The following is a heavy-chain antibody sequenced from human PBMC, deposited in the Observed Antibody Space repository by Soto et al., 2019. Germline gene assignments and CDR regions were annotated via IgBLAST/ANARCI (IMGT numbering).Heavy chain of an antibody. D-gene: IGHD3-3*01. Sequence: SLRLSCAASGFTFSSYGMHWVRQAPGKGLEWVAVISYDGSNKYYADSVKGRFTISRDNSKNTLYLQMNSLRAEDTAVYYCAKDNPWLGVLVYWGQGTLVTVSS. CDR2: ISYDGSNK. V-gene: IGHV3-30*18. CDR3: AKDNPWLGVLVY. J-gene: IGHJ4*02. CDR1: GFTFSSYG.